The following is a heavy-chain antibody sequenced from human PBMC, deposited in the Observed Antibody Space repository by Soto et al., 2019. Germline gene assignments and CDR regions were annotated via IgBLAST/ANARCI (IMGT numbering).Heavy chain of an antibody. J-gene: IGHJ4*02. V-gene: IGHV4-59*01. Sequence: SETLSLTCTVSGGSISSYYWSWIRQPPGKGLEWIGYIYYSGSTNYNPSLKSRVTISVDTSKNQFSLKLSSVTAADTAVYYCASTNDSSGYYSFDYWGQGTLVTVSS. CDR1: GGSISSYY. CDR3: ASTNDSSGYYSFDY. D-gene: IGHD3-22*01. CDR2: IYYSGST.